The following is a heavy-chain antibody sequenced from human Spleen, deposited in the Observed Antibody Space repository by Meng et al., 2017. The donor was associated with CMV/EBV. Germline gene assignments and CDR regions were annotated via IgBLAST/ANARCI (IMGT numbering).Heavy chain of an antibody. V-gene: IGHV3-33*08. D-gene: IGHD3-22*01. CDR1: GFTFSDHY. CDR3: ARRATYYYDSSNYRASYYFDH. Sequence: GESLKISCAASGFTFSDHYMDWVRQAPGKGLEWVAVIWYDGSNRFYADSVKGRFTISRDNSKNTLYLQMNSLRAEDTAVYYCARRATYYYDSSNYRASYYFDHWGQGTLVTVS. CDR2: IWYDGSNR. J-gene: IGHJ4*02.